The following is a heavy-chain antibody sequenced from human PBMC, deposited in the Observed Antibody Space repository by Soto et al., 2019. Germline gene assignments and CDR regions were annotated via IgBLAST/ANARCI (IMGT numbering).Heavy chain of an antibody. V-gene: IGHV1-46*01. Sequence: ASVKVSCKASGYTFTSYYMHWVRQAPGQGLEWMGIINPRGGSTSYAQKFQGRVTMTRDTSTSTVYMELSSLRSEDTAVYYCARDSLIGYDSSGYYYWGQGTLVTVSS. CDR1: GYTFTSYY. J-gene: IGHJ4*02. D-gene: IGHD3-22*01. CDR3: ARDSLIGYDSSGYYY. CDR2: INPRGGST.